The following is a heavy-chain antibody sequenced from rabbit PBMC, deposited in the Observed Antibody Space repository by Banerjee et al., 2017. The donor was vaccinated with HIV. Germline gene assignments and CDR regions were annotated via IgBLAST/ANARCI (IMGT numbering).Heavy chain of an antibody. Sequence: QEQLEESGGGLVKPEGSLTLTCKASGIDISRYNIQWVRQSPGKGLEWIACIYPDDDSTDYASWVSGRFTISLDNAQNTVFLQMTSLTAADTATYFCARDLAGVIGWNFNLWGPGTLVTVS. D-gene: IGHD4-1*01. CDR2: IYPDDDST. CDR3: ARDLAGVIGWNFNL. CDR1: GIDISRYN. V-gene: IGHV1S47*01. J-gene: IGHJ4*01.